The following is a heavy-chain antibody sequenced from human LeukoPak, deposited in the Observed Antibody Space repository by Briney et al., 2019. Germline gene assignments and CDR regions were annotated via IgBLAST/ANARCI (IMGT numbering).Heavy chain of an antibody. Sequence: PSETLSLTCAVYGGSFSGYYWSWIRQPPGKGLEWIGEINHSGSTNYNPSLKSRVTISVDTSKNQFPLKLSSVTAADTAVYYCARERNRPTYYDFWSGLGSWFDPWGQGTLVTVSS. CDR2: INHSGST. V-gene: IGHV4-34*01. J-gene: IGHJ5*02. CDR1: GGSFSGYY. D-gene: IGHD3-3*01. CDR3: ARERNRPTYYDFWSGLGSWFDP.